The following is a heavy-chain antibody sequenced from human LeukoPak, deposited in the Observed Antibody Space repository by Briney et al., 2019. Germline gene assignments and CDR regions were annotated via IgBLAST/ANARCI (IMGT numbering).Heavy chain of an antibody. CDR1: GYTFINYG. J-gene: IGHJ6*03. V-gene: IGHV1-18*01. Sequence: ASVKVSCKASGYTFINYGITWVRQPPGQGLEWMGWISTNNGNTNFAQKLQGRVTMTTDTSTSTANMELSSLRSEDTAVYYCARDPIPGYYYMDVWGKGTTVTVSS. CDR2: ISTNNGNT. CDR3: ARDPIPGYYYMDV.